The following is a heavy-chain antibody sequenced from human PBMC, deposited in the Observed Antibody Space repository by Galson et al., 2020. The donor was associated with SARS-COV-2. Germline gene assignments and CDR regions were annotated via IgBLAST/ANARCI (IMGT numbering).Heavy chain of an antibody. Sequence: NSGGSLRLSCAASGFTFSDYYMSWIRQAPGKGLEWVSYISSSGSTIYYADSVKGRFTISRDNAKNSLYLQMNSLRAEDTAVYYFARENRLLWFGELYSYYYGMDVWGQGTTVTVAS. CDR2: ISSSGSTI. J-gene: IGHJ6*02. V-gene: IGHV3-11*01. CDR1: GFTFSDYY. CDR3: ARENRLLWFGELYSYYYGMDV. D-gene: IGHD3-10*01.